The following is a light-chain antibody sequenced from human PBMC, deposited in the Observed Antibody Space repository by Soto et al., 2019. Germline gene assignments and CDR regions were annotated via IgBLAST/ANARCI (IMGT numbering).Light chain of an antibody. V-gene: IGKV1-5*01. CDR1: QSISNW. CDR3: ELYNSYST. J-gene: IGKJ1*01. Sequence: DIQMTQSPSTLSASLGDRVTITCRAGQSISNWLACYQQKSGKAPKLLIYDASSLESGVPSRFSGSGSGTEFTLSISSLQPDDFATYYCELYNSYSTFGQGTKVAI. CDR2: DAS.